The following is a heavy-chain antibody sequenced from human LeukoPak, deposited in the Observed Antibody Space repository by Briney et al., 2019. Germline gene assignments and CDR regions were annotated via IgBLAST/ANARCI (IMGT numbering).Heavy chain of an antibody. J-gene: IGHJ5*02. CDR1: GGSFSGFY. CDR2: INHSGST. V-gene: IGHV4-34*01. Sequence: SETLSLTCAVYGGSFSGFYWSWIRQPPGKGLEWIGEINHSGSTNYNPSLKSRVTISVATSKNQFSLKLSSVTAADTAVYYCARTFPYYYGSGPFDPWGQGTLVTVSS. CDR3: ARTFPYYYGSGPFDP. D-gene: IGHD3-10*01.